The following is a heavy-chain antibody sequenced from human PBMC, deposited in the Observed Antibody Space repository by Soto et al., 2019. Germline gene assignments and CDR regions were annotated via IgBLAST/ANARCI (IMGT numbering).Heavy chain of an antibody. D-gene: IGHD3-10*01. Sequence: GGSLRLSCAASGFTFDDYAMHWVRQAPGKGLEWVSGISWNSGSIGYADSVKGRFTISRDDAKNSLYLQMNSLRAEDTAVYYCATGSRIQKFVYYGIDVWGQGTTVTVSS. J-gene: IGHJ6*02. CDR3: ATGSRIQKFVYYGIDV. CDR2: ISWNSGSI. V-gene: IGHV3-9*01. CDR1: GFTFDDYA.